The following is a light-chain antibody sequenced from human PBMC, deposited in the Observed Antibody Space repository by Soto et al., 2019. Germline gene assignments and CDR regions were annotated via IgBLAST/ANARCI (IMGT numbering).Light chain of an antibody. Sequence: DIQMTQSPSSLAASVGDRVTISCRASQGIRNDLGWYQQKLGKAHKRLIYGASTLERGVPSRFSGSGSGTEFTLTITSLNPEDFVTYYCMQHNSYPRTFGRGTRVEIK. CDR3: MQHNSYPRT. V-gene: IGKV1-17*01. CDR1: QGIRND. J-gene: IGKJ1*01. CDR2: GAS.